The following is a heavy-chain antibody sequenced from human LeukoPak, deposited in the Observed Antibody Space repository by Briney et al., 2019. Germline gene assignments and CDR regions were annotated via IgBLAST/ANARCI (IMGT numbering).Heavy chain of an antibody. J-gene: IGHJ4*02. D-gene: IGHD3-22*01. CDR3: ARDAPDSSIDY. Sequence: PSETLSLTCAVYGGSFSGYYWSWIRQPPGKGLEWIGYIYYSGSTNYNPSLKSRVTISVDTSKNQFSLKLSSVTAADTAVYYCARDAPDSSIDYWGQGTLVTVSS. V-gene: IGHV4-59*01. CDR1: GGSFSGYY. CDR2: IYYSGST.